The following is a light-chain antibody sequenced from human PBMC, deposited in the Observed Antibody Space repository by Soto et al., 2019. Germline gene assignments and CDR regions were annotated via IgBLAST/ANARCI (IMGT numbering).Light chain of an antibody. J-gene: IGKJ2*01. CDR2: GTS. V-gene: IGKV3-15*01. CDR3: QQYNNWPPMST. Sequence: VMTQSPATLSVSPGERATLSCRASQSVSNNLAWYQQKPGQAPRLLIHGTSTRAADIPARFSGSVSGTEFTLTINSLQAEDFVIYYCQQYNNWPPMSTFGQGTKLEMK. CDR1: QSVSNN.